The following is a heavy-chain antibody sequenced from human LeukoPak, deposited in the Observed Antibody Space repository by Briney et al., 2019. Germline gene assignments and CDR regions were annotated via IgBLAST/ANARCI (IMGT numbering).Heavy chain of an antibody. CDR1: GYTFTSYA. D-gene: IGHD2-15*01. Sequence: ASVKVSCKASGYTFTSYAFSWVRHAPGQGLGWMGWISAYSGNTNYAQKVQGRVTMTTDRSTSTAYMELRSLRYDDTAVYYCAGAGYCSGGSCYSRVSDAFDIWGQGTTVTISS. J-gene: IGHJ3*02. V-gene: IGHV1-18*01. CDR3: AGAGYCSGGSCYSRVSDAFDI. CDR2: ISAYSGNT.